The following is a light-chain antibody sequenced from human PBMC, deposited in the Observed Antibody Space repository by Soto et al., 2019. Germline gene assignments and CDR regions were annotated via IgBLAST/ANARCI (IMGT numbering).Light chain of an antibody. CDR2: EVS. CDR3: SSYPSSSTRV. J-gene: IGLJ3*02. Sequence: QSALTQPASVSGSPGQSITISCTGTSSDVGGYNYVSWYQQHPGKAPKLRIYEVSNRPSGVSNRFSGSKSGNTASLTISGFQAEDEADYYCSSYPSSSTRVFGGATKLTVL. V-gene: IGLV2-14*01. CDR1: SSDVGGYNY.